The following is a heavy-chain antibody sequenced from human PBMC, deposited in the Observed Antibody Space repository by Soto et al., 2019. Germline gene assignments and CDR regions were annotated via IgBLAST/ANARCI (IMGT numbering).Heavy chain of an antibody. Sequence: ASVKLSCNASGGTLSSYAISLVRQAPGQGLEWMGGIIPIFGTANYAQKFQGRVTITADESTSTAYMELSSPRSEDTAVYYCAREGPDSGYDPLPWKWFDPWGQGTLVTVSS. D-gene: IGHD5-12*01. CDR1: GGTLSSYA. V-gene: IGHV1-69*13. CDR2: IIPIFGTA. CDR3: AREGPDSGYDPLPWKWFDP. J-gene: IGHJ5*02.